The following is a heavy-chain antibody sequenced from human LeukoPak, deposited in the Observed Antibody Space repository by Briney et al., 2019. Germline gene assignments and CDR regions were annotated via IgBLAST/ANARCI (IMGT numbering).Heavy chain of an antibody. V-gene: IGHV3-7*01. D-gene: IGHD4-23*01. Sequence: TGGSLRLSCAASGFTFSSHWMSWVRQAPGKGLEWVAHIKQDGSEKQYMDSVRGRFTISRDNTKNSVYLQMDSLRDEDTAVYYCARAGRSFYGGSSDYWGQGTLVTVSS. J-gene: IGHJ4*02. CDR2: IKQDGSEK. CDR1: GFTFSSHW. CDR3: ARAGRSFYGGSSDY.